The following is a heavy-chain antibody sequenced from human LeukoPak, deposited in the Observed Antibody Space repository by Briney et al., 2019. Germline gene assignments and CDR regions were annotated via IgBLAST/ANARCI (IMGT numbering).Heavy chain of an antibody. CDR3: ARDYCYNGVCYYYFDY. CDR2: ISYDGSDK. V-gene: IGHV3-30-3*01. D-gene: IGHD2-8*01. J-gene: IGHJ4*02. CDR1: GFTFDNYA. Sequence: GGSLRLSCAASGFTFDNYAMQWVRRAPGRGLDWVAVISYDGSDKYADSVKGRFTISRDRSKNTVYLQMNSLRVEDTAVYYCARDYCYNGVCYYYFDYWGQGTLVTVSS.